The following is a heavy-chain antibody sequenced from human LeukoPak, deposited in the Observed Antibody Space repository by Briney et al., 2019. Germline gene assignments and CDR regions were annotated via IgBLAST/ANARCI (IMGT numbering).Heavy chain of an antibody. Sequence: GGSLRLPCAASGFTFSSYAMSWVRQAPGKGLEWVSVISGNGGSTYYADSVKGRFTISRDNSKNTLYLQMNSLRAEDTGVYYCAKIGSDLSITMIVVVHFDYWGQGTLVAVSS. J-gene: IGHJ4*02. V-gene: IGHV3-23*01. D-gene: IGHD3-22*01. CDR3: AKIGSDLSITMIVVVHFDY. CDR1: GFTFSSYA. CDR2: ISGNGGST.